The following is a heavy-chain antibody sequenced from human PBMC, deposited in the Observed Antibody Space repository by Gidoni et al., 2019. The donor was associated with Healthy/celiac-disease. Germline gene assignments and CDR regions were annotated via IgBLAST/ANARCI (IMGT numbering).Heavy chain of an antibody. CDR1: GGSISSSSYY. CDR2: IYYRGST. Sequence: QLQLQESGPGLVKPSETLALTCTVSGGSISSSSYYWGWIRQPPGKGLEWIGSIYYRGSTYYNPSLKSRVTISVDTSKNQFSLKLSSVTAADTAVYYCAREFFDWLLDAFDIWGQGTMVTVSS. D-gene: IGHD3-9*01. CDR3: AREFFDWLLDAFDI. J-gene: IGHJ3*02. V-gene: IGHV4-39*02.